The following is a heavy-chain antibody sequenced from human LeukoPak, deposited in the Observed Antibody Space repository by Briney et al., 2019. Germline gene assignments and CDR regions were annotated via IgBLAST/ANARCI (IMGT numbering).Heavy chain of an antibody. CDR3: AREAVTIFALVRTQTTKSPHRFDP. Sequence: VKVSCKASGYTFTGYYIHWVRQAPGQGLEWMGIINPSGGSTNYAQNFQGRVTMTRDMSTSTVYMELSSLRSEDTAVYYCAREAVTIFALVRTQTTKSPHRFDPWGQGTLVTVSS. CDR1: GYTFTGYY. V-gene: IGHV1-46*01. J-gene: IGHJ5*02. CDR2: INPSGGST. D-gene: IGHD3/OR15-3a*01.